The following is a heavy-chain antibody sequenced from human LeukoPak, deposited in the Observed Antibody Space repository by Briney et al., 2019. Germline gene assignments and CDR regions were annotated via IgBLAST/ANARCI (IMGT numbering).Heavy chain of an antibody. D-gene: IGHD5-24*01. CDR1: GYSFTNYW. CDR3: ARGAIEMAATNAFDI. V-gene: IGHV5-51*01. CDR2: IYPGDSDT. J-gene: IGHJ3*02. Sequence: GESLKISCKGSGYSFTNYWIGWVGQMAGKGLDWMGIIYPGDSDTRYSPSFQGQVTISVDKSINIAYLQRNSLTASDTAMYYCARGAIEMAATNAFDIWGQGTMVPVSS.